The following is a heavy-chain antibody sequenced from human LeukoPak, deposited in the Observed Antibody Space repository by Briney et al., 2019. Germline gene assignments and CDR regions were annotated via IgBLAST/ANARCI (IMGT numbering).Heavy chain of an antibody. CDR3: ARRPMKESTLNWFDP. Sequence: SVKVSCKASGYTFTSYGISWVRQAPGQGLEWMGWISAYNGNTNYAQKLQGRVTMTTDTSTSTAYMELRSLRSDDTAVYYCARRPMKESTLNWFDPWGQGTLVTVSS. V-gene: IGHV1-18*01. CDR2: ISAYNGNT. D-gene: IGHD6-6*01. CDR1: GYTFTSYG. J-gene: IGHJ5*02.